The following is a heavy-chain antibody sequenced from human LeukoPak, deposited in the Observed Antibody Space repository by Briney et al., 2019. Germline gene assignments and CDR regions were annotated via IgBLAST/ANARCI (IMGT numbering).Heavy chain of an antibody. CDR3: AREEYSYGYVYYYMDV. J-gene: IGHJ6*03. CDR1: GFTFSSYE. D-gene: IGHD5-18*01. V-gene: IGHV3-48*03. CDR2: ISSSGSTI. Sequence: PGGSLRLSCAASGFTFSSYEMNWVRQAPGKGLEWVSYISSSGSTIYYADSVKGRFTISRDNAKNSLYLQMNSLRAEDTAVYYCAREEYSYGYVYYYMDVWGKGTTVTVSS.